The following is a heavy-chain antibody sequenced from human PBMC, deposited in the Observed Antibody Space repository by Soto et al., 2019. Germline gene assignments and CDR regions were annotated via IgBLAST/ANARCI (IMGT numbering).Heavy chain of an antibody. V-gene: IGHV3-21*01. D-gene: IGHD4-17*01. CDR1: GFTFSSYS. J-gene: IGHJ6*03. Sequence: EVQLVESGGGLVKPGGSLRLSCEASGFTFSSYSMNWVRQAPGKGLEWVSSISSTSSYIYYADPVKGRFTISRDNAKNPLYLQMNSLRAEDTAVYYCAREFKISCYGDYPYYYYYMDVWGKGTTVTVSS. CDR2: ISSTSSYI. CDR3: AREFKISCYGDYPYYYYYMDV.